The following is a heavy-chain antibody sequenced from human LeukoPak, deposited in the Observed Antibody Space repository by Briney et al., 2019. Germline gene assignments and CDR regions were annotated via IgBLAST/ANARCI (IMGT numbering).Heavy chain of an antibody. J-gene: IGHJ4*02. D-gene: IGHD5-12*01. CDR2: IYYSGST. CDR1: GGSISSYY. Sequence: SETLSLTCTVSGGSISSYYWSWIRQPPGKGLEWIGYIYYSGSTNYNPSLKSRVTISVDTSKNQFSLKLSSVTAADTAVYYCARDGPYSGYGQGGQFDYWGQGTLVTVSS. V-gene: IGHV4-59*01. CDR3: ARDGPYSGYGQGGQFDY.